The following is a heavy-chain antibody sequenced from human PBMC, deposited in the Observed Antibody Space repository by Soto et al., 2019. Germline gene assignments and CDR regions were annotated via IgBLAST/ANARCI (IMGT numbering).Heavy chain of an antibody. V-gene: IGHV3-48*02. CDR2: ISSSSSTI. Sequence: GGSLRLSCAASGFTFSSYSMNWVRQAPGKGLEWVSYISSSSSTIYYADSVKGRFTISRDNAKNSLYLQMNSLRDEDTAVYYCARERRYSGSYYSAFDIWGQGTMVT. CDR3: ARERRYSGSYYSAFDI. CDR1: GFTFSSYS. J-gene: IGHJ3*02. D-gene: IGHD1-26*01.